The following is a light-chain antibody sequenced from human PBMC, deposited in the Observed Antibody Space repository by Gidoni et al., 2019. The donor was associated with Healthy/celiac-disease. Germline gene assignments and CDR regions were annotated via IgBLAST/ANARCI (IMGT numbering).Light chain of an antibody. V-gene: IGKV3D-20*01. CDR3: QQYGSSSFT. CDR2: DAS. Sequence: ELVLTQSPATLSWSPGERATLSCGASQSVSSSYLAWYQQKPGLAPRLLIYDASSRATGIPDRFSGSGSGTDFTLTISRLEPEDFAVYYCQQYGSSSFTFGPGTKVDIK. CDR1: QSVSSSY. J-gene: IGKJ3*01.